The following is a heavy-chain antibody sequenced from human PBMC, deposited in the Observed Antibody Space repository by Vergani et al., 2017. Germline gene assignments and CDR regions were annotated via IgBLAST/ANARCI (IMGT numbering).Heavy chain of an antibody. CDR1: GGSISSGDYY. CDR2: IDYSGST. D-gene: IGHD3-10*01. Sequence: QVQLQESGPGLVKPSQTLSLTCTVSGGSISSGDYYWSWIRQPPGKGLEWIGYIDYSGSTYYNPSLKSRVTISVDTSKNQFSLKLGSVTAADAAVYYCAHVITMVRGVIISYFDYWGQGTLVTVSS. V-gene: IGHV4-30-4*08. CDR3: AHVITMVRGVIISYFDY. J-gene: IGHJ4*02.